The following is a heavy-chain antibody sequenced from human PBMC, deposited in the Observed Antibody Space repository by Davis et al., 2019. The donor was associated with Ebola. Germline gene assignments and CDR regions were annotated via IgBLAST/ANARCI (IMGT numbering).Heavy chain of an antibody. J-gene: IGHJ6*02. Sequence: GESLKISCAASGFSLSGYGMHWVRQAPGQGLEWVALIWDDGINKYYADSVKGRFTISRDNSKNTLYLQMNSLRAEDTAVYYCAKDVVGGCYDYYGMDVWGQGTTVTVSS. D-gene: IGHD2-2*01. V-gene: IGHV3-30*02. CDR1: GFSLSGYG. CDR3: AKDVVGGCYDYYGMDV. CDR2: IWDDGINK.